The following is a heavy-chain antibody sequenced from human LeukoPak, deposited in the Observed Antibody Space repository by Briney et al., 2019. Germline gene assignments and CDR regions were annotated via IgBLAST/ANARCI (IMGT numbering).Heavy chain of an antibody. CDR3: AKNVGGTRYSASDY. CDR1: GFTFNSYA. V-gene: IGHV3-23*01. J-gene: IGHJ4*02. Sequence: GGSLRLSCAASGFTFNSYAMSWVRQAPGKGLEWVSVICGSGPTTYYADSVKGRFTISRDNSKNTLYLQMSSLRAEDTAVYYCAKNVGGTRYSASDYWGQGTLVTVSS. D-gene: IGHD2-15*01. CDR2: ICGSGPTT.